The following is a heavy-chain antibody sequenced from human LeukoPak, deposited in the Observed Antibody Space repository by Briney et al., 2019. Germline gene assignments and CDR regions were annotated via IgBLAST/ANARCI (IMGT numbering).Heavy chain of an antibody. Sequence: GGSLRLSCAVSGFSVSNYYMNWVRQAPGKGLEWVSLIRGSGETFYADSVKGRFTISRDDSKNTVYLQMNSLRVEDTAEYLCARDRAATQDWVEFDPWGQGTLVTVSS. V-gene: IGHV3-66*03. CDR1: GFSVSNYY. CDR2: IRGSGET. D-gene: IGHD3/OR15-3a*01. J-gene: IGHJ5*02. CDR3: ARDRAATQDWVEFDP.